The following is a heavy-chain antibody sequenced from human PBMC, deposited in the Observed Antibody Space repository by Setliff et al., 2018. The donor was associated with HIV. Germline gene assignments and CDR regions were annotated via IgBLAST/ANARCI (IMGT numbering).Heavy chain of an antibody. Sequence: ASVKVSCKASGYRFSKYGISWVRRAPGQGLEWMGWIGGFNGNTKYGQSFQGRVTMTTDTSTSTVYMELRSLRSDDTAVYYCGRVPYRSAWFSGGHNPFDDWGQGTMVTVSS. CDR2: IGGFNGNT. D-gene: IGHD6-19*01. J-gene: IGHJ3*01. CDR3: GRVPYRSAWFSGGHNPFDD. CDR1: GYRFSKYG. V-gene: IGHV1-18*01.